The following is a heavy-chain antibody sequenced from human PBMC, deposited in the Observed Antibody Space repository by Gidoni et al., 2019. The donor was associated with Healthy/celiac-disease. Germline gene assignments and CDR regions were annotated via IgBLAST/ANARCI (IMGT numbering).Heavy chain of an antibody. V-gene: IGHV4-59*08. CDR3: ASEGTHIAAAGRYFQH. CDR2: IYYSGST. CDR1: GGSISSYY. Sequence: QVQLQESGPGLVTPSETLSLTCPVSGGSISSYYWSWIRQPPGKGLEWIGYIYYSGSTNYNPSLKSRVTISVDTSKNQFSLKLSSVTAADTAVYYCASEGTHIAAAGRYFQHWGQGTLVTVSS. D-gene: IGHD6-13*01. J-gene: IGHJ1*01.